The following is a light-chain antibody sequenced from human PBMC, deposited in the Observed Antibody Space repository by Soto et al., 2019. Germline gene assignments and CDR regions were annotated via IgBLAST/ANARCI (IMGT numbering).Light chain of an antibody. CDR2: AAS. J-gene: IGKJ1*01. V-gene: IGKV1-39*01. CDR1: QSISNH. Sequence: DIQMTQSPSSLSASVEDRVIITCRASQSISNHLNGYQQKPGKAPHLLIFAASSLQSGDPSGFSGSRSGPDFTHAISRLQHEDFATYYGQQSYSSPPTFGQGTKVEIK. CDR3: QQSYSSPPT.